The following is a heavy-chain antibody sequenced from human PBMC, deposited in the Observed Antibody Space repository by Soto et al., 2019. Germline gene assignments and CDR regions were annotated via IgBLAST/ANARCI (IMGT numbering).Heavy chain of an antibody. V-gene: IGHV3-30-3*01. CDR3: AREPYANDAFDI. D-gene: IGHD2-2*01. CDR1: GFTFSSYA. J-gene: IGHJ3*02. CDR2: ISYDGSNK. Sequence: VGSLRLSCAASGFTFSSYAMHWVRQAPGKGLEWVAVISYDGSNKYYADSVQGRFTISRDNSKNTLYLQMNSLRAEDTAVYYCAREPYANDAFDIWGQGTMVTVSS.